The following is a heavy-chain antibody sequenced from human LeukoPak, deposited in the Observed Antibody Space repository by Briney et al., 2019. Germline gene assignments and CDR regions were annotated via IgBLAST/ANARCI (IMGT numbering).Heavy chain of an antibody. Sequence: GSLRLSCAASGFTFSSYWMSWVRQAPGKGLEWVANIKQDGSEKYYVDSVKGRFTISRDNAKNSLYLQMNSLRAEDTAVYYCAKIAAAGSEDYWGQGTLVTVSS. CDR2: IKQDGSEK. CDR1: GFTFSSYW. V-gene: IGHV3-7*01. CDR3: AKIAAAGSEDY. D-gene: IGHD6-13*01. J-gene: IGHJ4*02.